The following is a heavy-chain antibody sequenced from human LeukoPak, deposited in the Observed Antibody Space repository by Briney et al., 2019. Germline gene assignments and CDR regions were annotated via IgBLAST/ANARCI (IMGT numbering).Heavy chain of an antibody. CDR3: ARDVSDENGSASRIHLDS. CDR2: IRQDGREK. D-gene: IGHD6-6*01. CDR1: GFTFSNYW. Sequence: GGSLRLSCAASGFTFSNYWMTSVRQAPGKGLEWVANIRQDGREKNYVDSVKGRFTISRDNAKNSLILQMNRLRAEDTAVYYCARDVSDENGSASRIHLDSWGQGTLVSVSS. V-gene: IGHV3-7*03. J-gene: IGHJ4*02.